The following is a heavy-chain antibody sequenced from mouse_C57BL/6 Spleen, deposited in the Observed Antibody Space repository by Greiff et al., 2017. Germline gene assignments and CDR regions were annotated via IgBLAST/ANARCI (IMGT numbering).Heavy chain of an antibody. CDR2: IYPGDGDT. J-gene: IGHJ3*01. CDR1: GYAFSSYW. Sequence: QVQLKESGAELVKPGASVKISCKASGYAFSSYWMNWVKQRPGNGLEWIGQIYPGDGDTNYNGKFKGKATLTADKSSSTAYMQLSSLTSEDSAVYFCSRFDDWLAYWGQGTLVTVSA. CDR3: SRFDDWLAY. V-gene: IGHV1-80*01. D-gene: IGHD2-3*01.